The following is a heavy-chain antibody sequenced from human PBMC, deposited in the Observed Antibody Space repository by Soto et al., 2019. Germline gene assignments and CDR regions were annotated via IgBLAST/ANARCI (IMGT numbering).Heavy chain of an antibody. J-gene: IGHJ4*02. Sequence: EVRLLESGGGLVQPGGSLRLSCAASGFTFSVYAISWVRQAPGKGLEWVSGISGSGDSTHYADSVKGRFTVSRDNSKSMLYLQTNSLRAEDTAIYDCAKALYGGFTYWGQGTLVTVSS. V-gene: IGHV3-23*01. CDR1: GFTFSVYA. CDR3: AKALYGGFTY. CDR2: ISGSGDST. D-gene: IGHD3-10*01.